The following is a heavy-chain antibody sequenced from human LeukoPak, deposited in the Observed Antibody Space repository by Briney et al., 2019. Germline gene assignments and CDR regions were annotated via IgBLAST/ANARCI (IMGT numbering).Heavy chain of an antibody. V-gene: IGHV3-23*01. Sequence: GGSLRLSCAASGFTFCSYAMCWVRQAPGQGLEWVSAISGSGGSTYYADSVKGRFTISRDNSKNTLYLQMNSLRAEDTAVYYCAKEDYSNLVYFDYWGQGTLVTVSS. CDR3: AKEDYSNLVYFDY. CDR2: ISGSGGST. D-gene: IGHD4-11*01. J-gene: IGHJ4*02. CDR1: GFTFCSYA.